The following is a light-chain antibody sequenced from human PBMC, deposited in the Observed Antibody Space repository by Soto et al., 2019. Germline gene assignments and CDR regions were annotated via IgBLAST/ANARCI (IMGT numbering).Light chain of an antibody. J-gene: IGLJ1*01. CDR3: SSFTNSDTDV. CDR1: NSDIGAYNF. Sequence: QSVLTPAASVSGSPGQSITISCTGTNSDIGAYNFVSWYQHHPGKAPKLMIFEVSNRPSGVSNRFSGSKSGNTASLTISGLQAEDEADYYCSSFTNSDTDVFGSGTKVTVL. CDR2: EVS. V-gene: IGLV2-14*01.